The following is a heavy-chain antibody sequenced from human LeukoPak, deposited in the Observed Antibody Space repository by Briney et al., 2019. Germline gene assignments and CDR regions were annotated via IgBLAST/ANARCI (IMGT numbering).Heavy chain of an antibody. CDR2: ISGYNGNT. V-gene: IGHV1-18*01. J-gene: IGHJ4*02. CDR3: ARTPSTSETAAGSFDY. Sequence: ASVKVSCKASGYTFTTYNINWVRQAPGQGLEWMGWISGYNGNTNYAQKLQGRVTMTTDTSTSTAYMELRSLRSDDTAVYYCARTPSTSETAAGSFDYWGQGTLVTVSS. D-gene: IGHD6-13*01. CDR1: GYTFTTYN.